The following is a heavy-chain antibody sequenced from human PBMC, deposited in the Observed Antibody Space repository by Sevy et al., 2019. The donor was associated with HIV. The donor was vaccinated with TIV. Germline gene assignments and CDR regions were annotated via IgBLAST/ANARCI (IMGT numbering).Heavy chain of an antibody. Sequence: GGSLRLSCAASGFTFSSFGLHWVRQAPGKGLEWVASLSYDGIDKYYAGSVKGRFTIHRDISKTTLYLQMSSLRPEDTAVYYCVKAILFSGLFQSWGQGALVTVSS. J-gene: IGHJ4*02. V-gene: IGHV3-30*18. D-gene: IGHD3-10*01. CDR3: VKAILFSGLFQS. CDR1: GFTFSSFG. CDR2: LSYDGIDK.